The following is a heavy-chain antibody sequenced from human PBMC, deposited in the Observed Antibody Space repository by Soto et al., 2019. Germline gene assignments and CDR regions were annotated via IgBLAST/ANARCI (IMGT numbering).Heavy chain of an antibody. Sequence: SETLSLTCSVSGDSISTYYWTFFRQPPGKGLEWIGYIHYSGNSHYNPSLKSRVTISMDASKSQFSLNLYSVTAADTAVYYCARVAAARSTFDYWGQGALVTVSS. CDR1: GDSISTYY. V-gene: IGHV4-59*01. CDR3: ARVAAARSTFDY. CDR2: IHYSGNS. J-gene: IGHJ4*02. D-gene: IGHD6-6*01.